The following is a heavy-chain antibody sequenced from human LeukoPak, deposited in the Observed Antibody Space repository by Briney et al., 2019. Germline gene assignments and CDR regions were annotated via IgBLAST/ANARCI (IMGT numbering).Heavy chain of an antibody. Sequence: GGSLRLSCAASGFTFNNYEMNWVRQAPGKGLEWVSTISGSGGSTYYADSVKGRFTISRDNSKNTLHLQMNSLRAEDTAVYYCAKEGKLLWFGELSANYYFDYWGQGTLVTVSS. V-gene: IGHV3-23*01. CDR3: AKEGKLLWFGELSANYYFDY. CDR2: ISGSGGST. CDR1: GFTFNNYE. J-gene: IGHJ4*02. D-gene: IGHD3-10*01.